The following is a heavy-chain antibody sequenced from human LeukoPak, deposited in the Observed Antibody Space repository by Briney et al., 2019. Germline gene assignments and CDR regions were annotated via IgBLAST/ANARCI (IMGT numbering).Heavy chain of an antibody. CDR2: ISGSGGST. CDR3: ARDGSGSYYYYGMDV. J-gene: IGHJ6*02. V-gene: IGHV3-23*01. Sequence: GGSLRLSCAASGFTFSSYAMSWVRQAPGKGLEWVSAISGSGGSTYYADSVKGRFTISRDNSKNTLYLQMNSLRAEDTAVYYCARDGSGSYYYYGMDVWGQGTTVTVSS. CDR1: GFTFSSYA. D-gene: IGHD2-15*01.